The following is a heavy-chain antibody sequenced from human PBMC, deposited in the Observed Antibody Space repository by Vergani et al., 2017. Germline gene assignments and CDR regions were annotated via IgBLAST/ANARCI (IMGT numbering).Heavy chain of an antibody. D-gene: IGHD3-16*01. J-gene: IGHJ3*02. CDR2: TSPDSEAT. Sequence: QVHLLQSGAEVKKPGTSVRVSCRTSGYSFTAYYIQWVRQTPGQGLQWMGWTSPDSEATNYAQNFQDRVTMNRDTSISAAYMDLNGLQSDDTAFYYCARCRYLGDYGYDGLEIWGQGTVVTVSS. CDR3: ARCRYLGDYGYDGLEI. CDR1: GYSFTAYY. V-gene: IGHV1-2*02.